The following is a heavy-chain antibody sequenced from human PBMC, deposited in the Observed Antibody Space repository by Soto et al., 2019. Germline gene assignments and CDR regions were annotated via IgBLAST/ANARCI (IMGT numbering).Heavy chain of an antibody. CDR1: GGTFSSYA. V-gene: IGHV1-2*02. CDR2: INPNSGGT. D-gene: IGHD3-10*01. CDR3: ARVMPTELWFGDGFDY. J-gene: IGHJ4*02. Sequence: QVQLVQSGAEVKKPGSSVKVSCKASGGTFSSYAISWVRQAPGQGLEWMGWINPNSGGTNYAQKFQGRVTMTRDTSISTAYMELSRLRSDDTAVYYCARVMPTELWFGDGFDYWGQGTLVTVSS.